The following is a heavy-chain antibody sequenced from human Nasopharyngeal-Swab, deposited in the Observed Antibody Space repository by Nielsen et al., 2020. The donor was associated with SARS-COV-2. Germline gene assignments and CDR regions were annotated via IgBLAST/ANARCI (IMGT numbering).Heavy chain of an antibody. CDR1: GFTFSSYG. D-gene: IGHD2-8*02. V-gene: IGHV3-30*02. Sequence: GGSLRLSCAASGFTFSSYGMHWVRQAPGKGLEWVAVIWYDGSNKYYADSVKGRFTISRDNSKNTLYLQMNSLRAEDTALYYCAKAGGVAGEFYGMDVWGQGTTVTVSS. J-gene: IGHJ6*02. CDR3: AKAGGVAGEFYGMDV. CDR2: IWYDGSNK.